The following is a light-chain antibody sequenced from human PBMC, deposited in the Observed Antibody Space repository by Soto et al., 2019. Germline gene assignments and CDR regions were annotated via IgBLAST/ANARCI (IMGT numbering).Light chain of an antibody. CDR3: QQYGNWPPVT. Sequence: EMVIAQSPATLSVSPGETATLSCRASQSVSSKLAWYQQKPGQSPTLLIYGGSTRAAGIPDRFSGNGSGTEFTLTISSLQSEDFAVYYCQQYGNWPPVTFGGGTKVDIK. V-gene: IGKV3-15*01. CDR2: GGS. CDR1: QSVSSK. J-gene: IGKJ4*01.